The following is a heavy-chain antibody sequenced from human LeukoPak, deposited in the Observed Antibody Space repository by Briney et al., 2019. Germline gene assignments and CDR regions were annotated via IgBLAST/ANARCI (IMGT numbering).Heavy chain of an antibody. Sequence: GGSLRLSCAASGFTFSDFYMSWVRQAPGKGLEWVANINKDGSEEKYVDSVKGRFTISRDNSKNTLYLQMNSLRAEDTAVYYCARAGGVGARWFDPWGQGTLVTVSS. CDR2: INKDGSEE. CDR3: ARAGGVGARWFDP. CDR1: GFTFSDFY. V-gene: IGHV3-7*01. D-gene: IGHD1-26*01. J-gene: IGHJ5*02.